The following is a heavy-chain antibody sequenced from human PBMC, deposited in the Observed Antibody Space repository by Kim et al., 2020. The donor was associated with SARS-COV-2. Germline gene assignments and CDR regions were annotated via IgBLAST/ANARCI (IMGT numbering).Heavy chain of an antibody. D-gene: IGHD3-10*01. V-gene: IGHV3-23*01. CDR2: VSSSGGRT. CDR3: AKDTASASYSPDYFDY. Sequence: GGSLRLSCAASGFAFSSYAMSWVRQAPGKGLEWVSAVSSSGGRTYYADSVKGRFTISRDNSKNTLYLQMTGLRAEDTAVYFCAKDTASASYSPDYFDYWGQGALVTVSS. J-gene: IGHJ4*02. CDR1: GFAFSSYA.